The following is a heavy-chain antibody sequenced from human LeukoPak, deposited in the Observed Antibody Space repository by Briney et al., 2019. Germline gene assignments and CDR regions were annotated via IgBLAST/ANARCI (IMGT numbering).Heavy chain of an antibody. CDR2: IRGSGGGT. V-gene: IGHV3-23*01. CDR3: TTDHDTSSWTFIY. J-gene: IGHJ4*02. Sequence: GGSLRLSCAASGFTFSSYAMSWVRQAPGKGLEWVSAIRGSGGGTYHADSVKGRFTISRDNSKNTLFLQMNSLKTEDTAVYYCTTDHDTSSWTFIYWGQGTLVTVSS. D-gene: IGHD6-13*01. CDR1: GFTFSSYA.